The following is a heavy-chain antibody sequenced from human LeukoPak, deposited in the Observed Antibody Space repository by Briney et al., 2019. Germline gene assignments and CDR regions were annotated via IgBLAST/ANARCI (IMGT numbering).Heavy chain of an antibody. Sequence: SETLSLTCTVSGGSISSYYWSWIRQPPGKGLEWLGYIYYSGSTNYNPPLKSRVTISVDTSKNQFSLKLSSVTAADTAVYYCARGTAEWFDYWGQGTLVTVSS. CDR1: GGSISSYY. J-gene: IGHJ4*02. CDR3: ARGTAEWFDY. CDR2: IYYSGST. D-gene: IGHD3-3*01. V-gene: IGHV4-59*01.